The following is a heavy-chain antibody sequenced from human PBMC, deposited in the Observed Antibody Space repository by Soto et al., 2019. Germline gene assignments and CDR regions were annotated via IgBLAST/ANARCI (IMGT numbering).Heavy chain of an antibody. CDR3: ARYLEDCSGGSCYSYYYYGMDV. D-gene: IGHD2-15*01. CDR1: GYTFTSYG. V-gene: IGHV1-18*01. J-gene: IGHJ6*02. CDR2: ISAYNGNT. Sequence: QVQLVQSGAEVKKPGASVKVSCKASGYTFTSYGNSWVRQAPGQGLEWMGWISAYNGNTNYAQKLQGRVTMTTDTSTSTAYMELRSLRSDDTAVYYCARYLEDCSGGSCYSYYYYGMDVWGQGTTVTVSS.